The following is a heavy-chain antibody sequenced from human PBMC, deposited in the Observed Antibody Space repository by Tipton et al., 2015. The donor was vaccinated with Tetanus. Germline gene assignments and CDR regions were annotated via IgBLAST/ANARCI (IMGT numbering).Heavy chain of an antibody. CDR2: IYYSGST. CDR3: ARGTGDY. J-gene: IGHJ4*02. CDR1: GGSLRGGDHN. Sequence: TLSLTCSVSGGSLRGGDHNWSWIRQPPGKGLEWIGYIYYSGSTNYNPSLKSRVTISVDTSKNQFSLKLSSVTAADTAVYYCARGTGDYWGQGTLVTVSS. D-gene: IGHD1-14*01. V-gene: IGHV4-61*08.